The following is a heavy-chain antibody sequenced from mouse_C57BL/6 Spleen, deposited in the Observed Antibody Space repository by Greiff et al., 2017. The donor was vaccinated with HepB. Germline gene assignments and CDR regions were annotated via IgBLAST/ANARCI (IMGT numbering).Heavy chain of an antibody. J-gene: IGHJ4*01. CDR3: ARRGSNFHYYAMDY. V-gene: IGHV5-6*01. CDR1: GFTFSSYG. Sequence: EVQLQESGGDLVKPGGSLKLSCAASGFTFSSYGMSWVRQTPDKRLEWVATISSGGSYTYYPDSVKGRFTISRDNAKNTLYLQMSSLKSEDTAMYYWARRGSNFHYYAMDYWGQGTSVTVSS. CDR2: ISSGGSYT. D-gene: IGHD2-5*01.